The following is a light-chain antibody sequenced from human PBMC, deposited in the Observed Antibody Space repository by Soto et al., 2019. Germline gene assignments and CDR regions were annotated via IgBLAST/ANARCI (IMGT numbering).Light chain of an antibody. Sequence: EIVMTQSPATLSVSPGERDTLSCRASQSVSSNLPWYQQKPGQAPCLLIYGASTRATGIPARFSGSGSGTEFTLTVSSLQSEDFAVYYYQQDNNWPPYTFGQGTKLEIK. CDR2: GAS. CDR3: QQDNNWPPYT. CDR1: QSVSSN. V-gene: IGKV3-15*01. J-gene: IGKJ2*01.